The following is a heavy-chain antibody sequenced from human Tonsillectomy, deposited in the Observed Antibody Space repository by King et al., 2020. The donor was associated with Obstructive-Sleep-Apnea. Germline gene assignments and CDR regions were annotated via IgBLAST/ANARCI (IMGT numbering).Heavy chain of an antibody. D-gene: IGHD3-16*02. CDR1: GFIFRNYA. J-gene: IGHJ4*02. Sequence: VQLQESGGDVVQTGRSLSLSCVVSGFIFRNYAMYWVRQAPGKGLEWWAVISHDGSKKSYADSLKGRCTISRDNSKDTLYLHMNSRSVEDTVLYYSARLTYDCIRGSYRYTDSTGDYWGQGTMVTVSS. CDR2: ISHDGSKK. CDR3: ARLTYDCIRGSYRYTDSTGDY. V-gene: IGHV3-30*03.